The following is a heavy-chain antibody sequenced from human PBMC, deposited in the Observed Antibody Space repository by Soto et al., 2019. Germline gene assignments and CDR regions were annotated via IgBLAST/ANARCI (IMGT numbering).Heavy chain of an antibody. CDR3: ARAHYHDSSGPNGHAFDI. CDR2: ISDDGDKV. D-gene: IGHD3-22*01. J-gene: IGHJ3*02. Sequence: GSLRLSCAASEFTFSDYAMHWVRQAPGKGLEWVAVISDDGDKVFYADSMKDRLTISRDNSKSTLFLQLTSLGPEDTALYYCARAHYHDSSGPNGHAFDIWGQGTLVTVSS. CDR1: EFTFSDYA. V-gene: IGHV3-30-3*01.